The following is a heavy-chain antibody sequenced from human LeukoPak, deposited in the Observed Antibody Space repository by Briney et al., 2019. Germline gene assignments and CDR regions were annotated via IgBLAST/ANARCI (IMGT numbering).Heavy chain of an antibody. J-gene: IGHJ5*02. CDR2: IYSGGST. CDR1: GFTVSSNY. CDR3: AKDHCSSTSCYTVNWFDP. V-gene: IGHV3-53*01. D-gene: IGHD2-2*02. Sequence: GGSLRLSCAASGFTVSSNYMSWVRQAPGKGLEWVSVIYSGGSTYYADSVKGRFTISRDNSKNTLYLQMNSLRAEDTAVYYCAKDHCSSTSCYTVNWFDPWGQGTLVTVSS.